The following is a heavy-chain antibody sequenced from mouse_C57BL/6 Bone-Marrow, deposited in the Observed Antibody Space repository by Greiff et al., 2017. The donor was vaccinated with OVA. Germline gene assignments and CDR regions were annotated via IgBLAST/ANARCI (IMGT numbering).Heavy chain of an antibody. CDR1: GFTFSSYT. V-gene: IGHV5-9*01. Sequence: EVKLVESGGGLVKPGGSLKLSCAASGFTFSSYTMSWVRQTPEKRLEWVATISGGGGNTYYPDSVKGRFTITRDNAKNTLYLQMSSLRSEDTALYYCARHEGYGYWYFDVWGTGTTVTVSS. CDR3: ARHEGYGYWYFDV. CDR2: ISGGGGNT. J-gene: IGHJ1*03. D-gene: IGHD1-1*02.